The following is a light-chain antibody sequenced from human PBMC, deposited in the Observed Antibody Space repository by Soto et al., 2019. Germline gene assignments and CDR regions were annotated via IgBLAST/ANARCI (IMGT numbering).Light chain of an antibody. J-gene: IGKJ1*01. CDR3: QESYSFLWGT. CDR1: QSINTY. CDR2: GAS. Sequence: DLQMTQAPSSLSASVGDRVTITCRTSQSINTYLNWYQQKPGKAPKLLLYGASSLESGVPLRFSGSGSGTDFTLTITTLQPEDFATYYCQESYSFLWGTCGQGTKVEIK. V-gene: IGKV1-39*01.